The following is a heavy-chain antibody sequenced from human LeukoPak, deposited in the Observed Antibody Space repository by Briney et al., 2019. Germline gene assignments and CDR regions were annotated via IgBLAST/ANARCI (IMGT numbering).Heavy chain of an antibody. CDR3: ATFGEWPYYFDY. D-gene: IGHD3-10*01. V-gene: IGHV1-24*01. J-gene: IGHJ4*02. CDR2: FDPEDGET. Sequence: ASVKVSCKVSGYTLTELSMHWVRQAPGKGLEWMGGFDPEDGETIYAQKFQGRVTMTEDTSTDTAYMELSSLRSEDTAVYYCATFGEWPYYFDYWGQGTLVTVSS. CDR1: GYTLTELS.